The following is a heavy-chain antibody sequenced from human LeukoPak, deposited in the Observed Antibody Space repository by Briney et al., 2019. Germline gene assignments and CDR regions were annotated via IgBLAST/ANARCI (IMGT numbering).Heavy chain of an antibody. Sequence: SVKVSCKASGGTFSSYAISWVRQAPGQGLEWMGGIIPIFGTANYAQKFQGRVTITTDESTSTAYMELSSLRSEVTAVYYCARRMGDAFDIWGQGTMVTVSS. V-gene: IGHV1-69*05. CDR1: GGTFSSYA. CDR2: IIPIFGTA. J-gene: IGHJ3*02. CDR3: ARRMGDAFDI.